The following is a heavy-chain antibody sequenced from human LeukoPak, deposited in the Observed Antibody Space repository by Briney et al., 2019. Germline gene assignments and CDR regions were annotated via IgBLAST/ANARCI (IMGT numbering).Heavy chain of an antibody. CDR2: ISGYNGNT. V-gene: IGHV1-18*01. CDR3: ARGLGVATAQSEQLKPRYSDL. J-gene: IGHJ2*01. D-gene: IGHD2-21*02. CDR1: GYTFISYG. Sequence: ASVKVSCKASGYTFISYGISWVRQAPGQGLEWMGWISGYNGNTNYAQNLQGRVTMTTDTSTSTAYMELRSLRSDDTAVYYCARGLGVATAQSEQLKPRYSDLWGRGTQVTVSS.